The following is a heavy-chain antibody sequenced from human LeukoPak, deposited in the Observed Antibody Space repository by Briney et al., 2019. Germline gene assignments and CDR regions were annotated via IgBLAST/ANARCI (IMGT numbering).Heavy chain of an antibody. D-gene: IGHD3-10*01. V-gene: IGHV1-3*01. J-gene: IGHJ4*02. Sequence: ASVKVSCKASGYTFTSYALHWVRQAPGRRLEWMGWINAGNGNTKYSQKFQGRVTIIRDTSASTAYMELSSLRSEDTAVYYCASGRSGSYYDPFDYWGQGTLATVSS. CDR3: ASGRSGSYYDPFDY. CDR2: INAGNGNT. CDR1: GYTFTSYA.